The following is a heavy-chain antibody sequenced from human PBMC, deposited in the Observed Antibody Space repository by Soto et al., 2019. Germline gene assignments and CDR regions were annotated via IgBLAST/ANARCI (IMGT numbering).Heavy chain of an antibody. D-gene: IGHD6-13*01. V-gene: IGHV5-10-1*03. Sequence: EVQLVQSGAEVKKPGQSLRISCKGSGYNFASYWINWVRQMPGKGLEWMGRIDPSDSYTNYSPSFQGHVTISADKSINTAYLQWSSLKASDTAMYYCARLTTGSGSSWNPYYYYYGMDVWGQGTTVTVSS. CDR3: ARLTTGSGSSWNPYYYYYGMDV. CDR2: IDPSDSYT. J-gene: IGHJ6*02. CDR1: GYNFASYW.